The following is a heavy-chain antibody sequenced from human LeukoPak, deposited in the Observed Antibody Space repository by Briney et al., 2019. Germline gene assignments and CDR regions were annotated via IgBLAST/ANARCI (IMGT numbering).Heavy chain of an antibody. Sequence: GGSLRLSCAVSGFTVSSNYMSWVRQAPGKGLEWVSVIYSGGSTYYAASVKGRFTISRDTSKKILYLQMDSLRPEDTAVYYCAKPLGGSYLFDRWGQGTLVTVSS. CDR3: AKPLGGSYLFDR. CDR1: GFTVSSNY. J-gene: IGHJ4*02. CDR2: IYSGGST. D-gene: IGHD1-26*01. V-gene: IGHV3-53*01.